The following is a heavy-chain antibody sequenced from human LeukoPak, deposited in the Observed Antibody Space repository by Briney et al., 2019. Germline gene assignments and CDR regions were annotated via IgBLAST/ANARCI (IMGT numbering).Heavy chain of an antibody. CDR3: ARGGGGLRYFDWLSPADAFDI. D-gene: IGHD3-9*01. V-gene: IGHV3-48*04. CDR2: ISSTGNTI. CDR1: GFTFSSYS. J-gene: IGHJ3*02. Sequence: PGGSLRLSCAASGFTFSSYSMNWVRQAPGKGLEWLSYISSTGNTIKYADSVKGRFTISRDNAKNSLYLQMNSLRAEDTAVYYCARGGGGLRYFDWLSPADAFDIWGQGTMVTVSS.